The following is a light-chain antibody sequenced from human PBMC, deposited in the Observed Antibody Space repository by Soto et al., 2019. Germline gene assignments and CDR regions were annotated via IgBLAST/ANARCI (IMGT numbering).Light chain of an antibody. V-gene: IGKV1-39*01. CDR1: QSISNY. J-gene: IGKJ1*01. CDR3: QQSYSIPWT. Sequence: DIQMTPSPSSLSASVGDRVTITCRASQSISNYLNWYQQRPGKAPALLIYAASSLQSGVPSMFSGSGSGTDFTLTISSLQPEDFATYHCQQSYSIPWTFGQGTKVEIK. CDR2: AAS.